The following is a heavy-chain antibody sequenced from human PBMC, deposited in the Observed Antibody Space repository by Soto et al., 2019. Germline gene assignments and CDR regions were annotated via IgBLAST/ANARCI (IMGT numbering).Heavy chain of an antibody. CDR3: GKPNLNCSKTSGYDY. Sequence: EAQLLESGGGLVRPRGSLRLSCAASGFTFTSYALSWVRQSPGRRLEWVSAITGRGGNTYYADSVKGRFTISKEHSKNPRYRQAGDLRAEDTGVYYCGKPNLNCSKTSGYDYWDQGALVTVS. D-gene: IGHD2-2*01. CDR2: ITGRGGNT. V-gene: IGHV3-23*01. J-gene: IGHJ4*02. CDR1: GFTFTSYA.